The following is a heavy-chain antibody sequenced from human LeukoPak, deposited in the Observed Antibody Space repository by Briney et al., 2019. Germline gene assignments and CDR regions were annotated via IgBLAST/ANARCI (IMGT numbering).Heavy chain of an antibody. J-gene: IGHJ4*02. Sequence: PGGSLRLSCAASGFTFSSYWMSWVRQAPGMGLEWVANIKQDGSEKYYVDSVKGRFTISRDNAKNSLYLQMNSLRAEDTAVYYCARDQEYYDSSGYYYFDYWGQGTLVTVSS. CDR2: IKQDGSEK. CDR1: GFTFSSYW. CDR3: ARDQEYYDSSGYYYFDY. D-gene: IGHD3-22*01. V-gene: IGHV3-7*01.